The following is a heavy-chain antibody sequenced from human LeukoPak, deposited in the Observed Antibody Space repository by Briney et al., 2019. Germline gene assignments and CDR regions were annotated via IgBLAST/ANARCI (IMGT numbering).Heavy chain of an antibody. CDR1: GYTFTSYY. J-gene: IGHJ4*02. CDR3: AREEDGGTFDY. Sequence: ASVKFSCAASGYTFTSYYMHWVRQAPGQGLERMGIINPSGGTTSYAQKFQGRVTMTRDTSTSTVYMELSSLRSEDTAVYYCAREEDGGTFDYWGQGTVVTVSS. V-gene: IGHV1-46*01. CDR2: INPSGGTT. D-gene: IGHD3-16*01.